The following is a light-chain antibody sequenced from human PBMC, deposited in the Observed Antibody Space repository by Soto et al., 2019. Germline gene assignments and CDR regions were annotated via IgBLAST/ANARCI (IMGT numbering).Light chain of an antibody. Sequence: QSALTQPASVSGSPGQSITISCTGSSSDVGGYNYVSWYQQHPGKAPKLMIYDVSNRPSGVSNRFSGSKSGNTASLTISGLKAEDEAAYYCSSYTSSDTTVFGTGTKVTVL. J-gene: IGLJ1*01. CDR2: DVS. V-gene: IGLV2-14*01. CDR1: SSDVGGYNY. CDR3: SSYTSSDTTV.